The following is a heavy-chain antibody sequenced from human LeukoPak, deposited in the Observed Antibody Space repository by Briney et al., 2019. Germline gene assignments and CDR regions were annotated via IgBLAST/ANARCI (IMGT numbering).Heavy chain of an antibody. CDR2: VYYSGST. J-gene: IGHJ6*03. D-gene: IGHD3-10*01. V-gene: IGHV4-59*01. CDR3: ARATMVRPYYYHYYLDV. CDR1: GGSISSYY. Sequence: SETLSLTCTVSGGSISSYYWTWIRQPPGKGLEWSGYVYYSGSTNYNPSLKSRVTISVDTSKNQFSLKLSSVTAADTAVYYCARATMVRPYYYHYYLDVWGKGTTVTISS.